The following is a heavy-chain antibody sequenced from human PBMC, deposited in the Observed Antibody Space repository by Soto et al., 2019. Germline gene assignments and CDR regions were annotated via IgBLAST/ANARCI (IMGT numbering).Heavy chain of an antibody. J-gene: IGHJ6*02. Sequence: SETLSLTCTVSGGSISSGGYYWSWIRQHPGKGLEWIGYIYYSGSTYYNPSLKSRVTISVDTSKNQFSLKLSSVTAADTAVYYCARGLTTRLRYYYYGMDVWGQGTTVTVSS. CDR1: GGSISSGGYY. D-gene: IGHD4-4*01. CDR3: ARGLTTRLRYYYYGMDV. V-gene: IGHV4-31*03. CDR2: IYYSGST.